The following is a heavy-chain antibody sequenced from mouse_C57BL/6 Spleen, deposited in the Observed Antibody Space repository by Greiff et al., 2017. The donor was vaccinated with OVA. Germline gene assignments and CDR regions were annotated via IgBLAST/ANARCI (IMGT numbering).Heavy chain of an antibody. CDR2: IYPGSGST. CDR1: GYTFTSYW. V-gene: IGHV1-55*01. CDR3: AATGNRGSNWYFDV. D-gene: IGHD1-1*01. J-gene: IGHJ1*03. Sequence: QVQLQQSGAELVKPGASVKMSCKASGYTFTSYWITWVKQRPGQGLEWIGDIYPGSGSTNYNEKFKSKATLTVDTSSSTAYMQLSSLTSEDSAVYYCAATGNRGSNWYFDVWGTGTTVTVSS.